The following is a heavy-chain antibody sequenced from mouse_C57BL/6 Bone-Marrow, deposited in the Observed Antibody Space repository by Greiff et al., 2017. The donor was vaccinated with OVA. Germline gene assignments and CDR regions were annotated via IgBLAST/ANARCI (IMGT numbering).Heavy chain of an antibody. CDR3: AKVITTVVGAMDY. CDR1: GYTFTSYW. D-gene: IGHD1-1*01. Sequence: QVQLQQPGAELVKPGASVTMSCKASGYTFTSYWITWVKQRPGQGLEWIGDIYPGSGSTNYNEKFKSKATLTVDTSSSTAYMQLSSLTSEDSAVYYCAKVITTVVGAMDYWGQGTSVTVSS. V-gene: IGHV1-55*01. CDR2: IYPGSGST. J-gene: IGHJ4*01.